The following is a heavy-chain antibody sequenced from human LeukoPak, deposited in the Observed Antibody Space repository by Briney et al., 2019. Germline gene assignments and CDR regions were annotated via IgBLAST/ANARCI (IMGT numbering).Heavy chain of an antibody. CDR2: IYYSGST. CDR1: GGSISSGGYY. J-gene: IGHJ5*02. V-gene: IGHV4-39*01. Sequence: PSETLSLTCTVSGGSISSGGYYWGWIRQPPGKGLEWIGSIYYSGSTYYNPSLKSRVTISVDTSKNQFSLKLSSVTAADTAVYYCARLPIAVAGMWTGFDPWGQGTLVTVSS. CDR3: ARLPIAVAGMWTGFDP. D-gene: IGHD6-19*01.